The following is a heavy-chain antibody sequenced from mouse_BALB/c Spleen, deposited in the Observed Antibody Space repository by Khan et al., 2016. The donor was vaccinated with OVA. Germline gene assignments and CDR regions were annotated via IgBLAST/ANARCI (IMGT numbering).Heavy chain of an antibody. Sequence: EVKLQESGPELMKPGASVKISCKASGYSFTSYYMHWVMQSHGTCLEWIGYIDPFSGGSTYNQKFKGKATLTVDKSSSTAYIHLSNLTSEDSAVYYCTRHGYVAWFSYWGQGTLVTVSA. D-gene: IGHD2-2*01. V-gene: IGHV1-31*01. J-gene: IGHJ3*01. CDR2: IDPFSGGS. CDR1: GYSFTSYY. CDR3: TRHGYVAWFSY.